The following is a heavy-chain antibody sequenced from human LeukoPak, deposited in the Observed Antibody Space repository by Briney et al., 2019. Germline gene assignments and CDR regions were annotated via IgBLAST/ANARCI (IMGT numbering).Heavy chain of an antibody. CDR1: GFTFSDHY. CDR2: TRNKVNSYTT. D-gene: IGHD3-16*01. CDR3: PRDGGNDAFDI. Sequence: PGGSLRLSCAASGFTFSDHYMDWVRQAPGKGLEWVGRTRNKVNSYTTEYAASVKGRFTISRDDSKKSLYLQMNSLKTEDTAVYYCPRDGGNDAFDIWGQGTMVTVSS. J-gene: IGHJ3*02. V-gene: IGHV3-72*01.